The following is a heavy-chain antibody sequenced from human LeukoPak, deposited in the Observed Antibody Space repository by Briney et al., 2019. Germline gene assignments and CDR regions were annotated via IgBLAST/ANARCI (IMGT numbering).Heavy chain of an antibody. Sequence: PSETLSLTCTVSGGSIRSSSCYWGWIRQPPGKGLEWIASIYYSGSTSYHPSLKRRLTISVDTSKKPFSLKLSSVTAAYTAVYYCARHSWIVVEEIDYWGQGTLVTVSS. CDR3: ARHSWIVVEEIDY. J-gene: IGHJ4*02. V-gene: IGHV4-39*01. CDR2: IYYSGST. CDR1: GGSIRSSSCY. D-gene: IGHD3-22*01.